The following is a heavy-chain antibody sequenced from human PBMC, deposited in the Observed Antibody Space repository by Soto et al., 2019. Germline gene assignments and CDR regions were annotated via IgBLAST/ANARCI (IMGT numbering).Heavy chain of an antibody. CDR2: ISYDGSNK. J-gene: IGHJ5*02. V-gene: IGHV3-30*18. CDR1: GFTFSSYG. D-gene: IGHD3-22*01. CDR3: AKVLRRNYYDSSLFDA. Sequence: GGSLRLSCAASGFTFSSYGMHWVRQAPGKGLEWVAVISYDGSNKYYADSVKGRFTISRDNSKNTLYLQMNSLRAEDTAVYYCAKVLRRNYYDSSLFDAWGQGTLVTVSS.